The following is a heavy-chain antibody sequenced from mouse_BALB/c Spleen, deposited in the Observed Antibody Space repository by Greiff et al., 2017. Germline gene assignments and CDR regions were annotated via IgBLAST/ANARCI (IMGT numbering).Heavy chain of an antibody. CDR2: ISSGSSTI. CDR1: GFTFSSFG. D-gene: IGHD1-1*01. V-gene: IGHV5-17*02. J-gene: IGHJ2*01. CDR3: ARDYYGSLHFDY. Sequence: EVQGVESGGGLVQPGGSRKLSCAASGFTFSSFGMHWVRQAPEKGLEWVAYISSGSSTIYYADTVKGRFTISRDNPKNTLFLQMTSLRSEDTAMYYCARDYYGSLHFDYWGQGTTLTVSS.